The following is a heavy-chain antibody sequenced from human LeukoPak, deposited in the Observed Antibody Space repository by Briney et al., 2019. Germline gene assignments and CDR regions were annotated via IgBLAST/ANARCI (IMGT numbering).Heavy chain of an antibody. CDR1: GDTFSSYA. Sequence: SVKVSCKASGDTFSSYAFSWVRQAPGQGLEWMGAFIPMSGTTHYAQNFQGRVTITSDESTRTVYLEVTSLRSEDTALYYCARSNNVFFAGDHWGQGTLVTVSS. J-gene: IGHJ4*02. V-gene: IGHV1-69*01. D-gene: IGHD1/OR15-1a*01. CDR3: ARSNNVFFAGDH. CDR2: FIPMSGTT.